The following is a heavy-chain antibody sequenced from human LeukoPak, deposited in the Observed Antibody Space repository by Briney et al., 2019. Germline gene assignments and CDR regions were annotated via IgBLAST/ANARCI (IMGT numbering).Heavy chain of an antibody. CDR3: ARDHSFYSSGWYRWFDP. CDR2: IYYIGST. Sequence: PSETLSLTCTVSGGSISSYYWSWIRQPPGKGLEWIGYIYYIGSTNYNPSLKSRVTISVDTSKNQFSLKLSSVTAADTAIYYCARDHSFYSSGWYRWFDPWGQGTLVTVSS. J-gene: IGHJ5*02. V-gene: IGHV4-59*01. D-gene: IGHD6-19*01. CDR1: GGSISSYY.